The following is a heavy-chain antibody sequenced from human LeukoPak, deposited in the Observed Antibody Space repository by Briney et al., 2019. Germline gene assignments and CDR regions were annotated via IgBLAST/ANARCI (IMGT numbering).Heavy chain of an antibody. Sequence: QAGGSLRLSCAASGFTFSSYGMLWVGQAAGKGREWVAFIRYDGSNKYYADSVKGRFTISRDNSKNTLYLQMTSLRAEDTAVYYAYCSGGNVWGKGTTVTISS. D-gene: IGHD2-15*01. CDR3: YCSGGNV. J-gene: IGHJ6*04. CDR1: GFTFSSYG. V-gene: IGHV3-30*02. CDR2: IRYDGSNK.